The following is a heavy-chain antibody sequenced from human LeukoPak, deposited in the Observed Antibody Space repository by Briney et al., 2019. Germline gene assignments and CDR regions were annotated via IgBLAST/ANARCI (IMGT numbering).Heavy chain of an antibody. CDR2: IYTSGST. J-gene: IGHJ4*02. V-gene: IGHV4-4*07. CDR1: GGSISSYY. CDR3: AGTEKRFLEWLSFDY. D-gene: IGHD3-3*01. Sequence: SETLSLTCTVSGGSISSYYWSWIRQPAGQGLEWIGRIYTSGSTNYNPSLKSRVTMSVDTSKNQFSLKLSSVTAADTAVYYCAGTEKRFLEWLSFDYWGQGTLVTVSS.